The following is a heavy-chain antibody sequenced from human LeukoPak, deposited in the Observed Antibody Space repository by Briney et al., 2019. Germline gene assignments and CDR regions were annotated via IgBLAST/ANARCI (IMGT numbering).Heavy chain of an antibody. V-gene: IGHV4-39*07. Sequence: SETLSLTCTVSGGSISSSSYYWGWIRQPPGKGLEWIGTIFYSGSTYYNPSLKSRVTISVDRSKNQFSLKLSSVTAADTAVYCARDMSDWGQGTLVTVSS. CDR1: GGSISSSSYY. D-gene: IGHD3-10*02. CDR3: ARDMSD. CDR2: IFYSGST. J-gene: IGHJ4*02.